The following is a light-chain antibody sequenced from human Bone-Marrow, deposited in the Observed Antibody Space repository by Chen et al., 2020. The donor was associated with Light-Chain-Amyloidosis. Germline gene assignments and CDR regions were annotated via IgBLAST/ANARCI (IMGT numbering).Light chain of an antibody. CDR1: NIGSTS. J-gene: IGLJ3*02. CDR3: QVWDGGSDRPV. CDR2: DDS. V-gene: IGLV3-21*02. Sequence: SYVLTQPSSVSVAPGQTATIACGGNNIGSTSVHWYQQTPGQAPLLVVYDDSDRPSGIPERLSGSNSGNTATLTISRVGAGNEADYYCQVWDGGSDRPVFGGGTKLPVL.